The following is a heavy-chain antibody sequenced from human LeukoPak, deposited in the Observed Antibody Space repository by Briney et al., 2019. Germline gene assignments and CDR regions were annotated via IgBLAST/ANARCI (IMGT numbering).Heavy chain of an antibody. CDR2: IYYSGST. CDR1: GGSISSYY. Sequence: SETLSLTCTVSGGSISSYYWSWIRQPPGKGLEWIGYIYYSGSTNYNPSLKSRVTISVDTSKNQFSLKLSPVTAADTAVYYCASGGPAASNWFDPWGQGTLVTVSS. J-gene: IGHJ5*02. D-gene: IGHD2-2*01. V-gene: IGHV4-59*01. CDR3: ASGGPAASNWFDP.